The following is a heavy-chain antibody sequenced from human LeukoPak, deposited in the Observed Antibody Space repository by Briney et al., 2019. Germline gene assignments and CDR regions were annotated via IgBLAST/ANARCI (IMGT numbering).Heavy chain of an antibody. CDR3: ASYPSSGPPLYYFDY. V-gene: IGHV4-34*01. D-gene: IGHD3-22*01. J-gene: IGHJ4*02. Sequence: PSETLSLTCAVYGGSFSGYYWSWIRQPPGKGLEWIGEINHSGSTNYNPSLKSRVTISVDTSKNQFSLKLSSVTAADTAVYYCASYPSSGPPLYYFDYWGQGTLVTVSS. CDR1: GGSFSGYY. CDR2: INHSGST.